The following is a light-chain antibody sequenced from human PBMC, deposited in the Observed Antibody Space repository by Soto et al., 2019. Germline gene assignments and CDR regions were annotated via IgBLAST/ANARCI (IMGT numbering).Light chain of an antibody. CDR2: KAS. J-gene: IGKJ1*01. CDR3: QHYNSYSEA. Sequence: DIQMTQSPSTLAAFLGDRVTITCRANQSIRDSLAWYQQRPGKAPKLLIYKASTLKSGVPSRFSGSGSGTEFTLTISSLQPDDFATYYCQHYNSYSEAFGQGTKVDIK. CDR1: QSIRDS. V-gene: IGKV1-5*03.